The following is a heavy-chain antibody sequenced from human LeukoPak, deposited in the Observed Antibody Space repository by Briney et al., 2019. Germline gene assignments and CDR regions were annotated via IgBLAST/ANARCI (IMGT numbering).Heavy chain of an antibody. Sequence: SQTQSLTCTVSGGSISSGGYYWSWIRQPPGKGLEWIGYIYYSGSTNYNPSLKSRVTISVDTSKNQFSLKLSSVTAADTAIYFCARDPIGSGGTIDYWGQGTLVTVSS. CDR2: IYYSGST. D-gene: IGHD6-19*01. J-gene: IGHJ4*02. CDR3: ARDPIGSGGTIDY. V-gene: IGHV4-61*08. CDR1: GGSISSGGYY.